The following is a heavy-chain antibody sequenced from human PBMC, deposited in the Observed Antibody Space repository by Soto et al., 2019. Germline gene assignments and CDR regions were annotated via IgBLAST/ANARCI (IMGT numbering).Heavy chain of an antibody. Sequence: GASVKVSCKASGYSFTDYHMHWVRQAPGQGLEGLGRINPKSGGTSTAQKFQGWVTMTRDRSISTVYMELTRLRSDDTAVYFCARGHSTDCSNGVCSFFYNHEMDVCGKGPTV. CDR2: INPKSGGT. CDR1: GYSFTDYH. D-gene: IGHD2-8*01. CDR3: ARGHSTDCSNGVCSFFYNHEMDV. V-gene: IGHV1-2*04. J-gene: IGHJ6*03.